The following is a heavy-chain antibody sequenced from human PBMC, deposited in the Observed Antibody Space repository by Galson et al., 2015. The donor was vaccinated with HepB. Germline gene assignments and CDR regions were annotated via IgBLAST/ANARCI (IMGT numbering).Heavy chain of an antibody. CDR2: ISQSGTYT. V-gene: IGHV3-11*06. CDR3: ARVAEGYYGDHSHFDS. Sequence: SLRLSCAASGFTFSDYYMSWIRQAPGKGLEWISYISQSGTYTNYADSVKGRFTISRDNAQNSLYLQINSLRAEDTAVYYCARVAEGYYGDHSHFDSWGQGTPVTVSS. J-gene: IGHJ4*02. D-gene: IGHD4-17*01. CDR1: GFTFSDYY.